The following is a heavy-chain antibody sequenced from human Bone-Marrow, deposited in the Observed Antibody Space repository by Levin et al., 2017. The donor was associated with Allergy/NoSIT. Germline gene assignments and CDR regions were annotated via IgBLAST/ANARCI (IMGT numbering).Heavy chain of an antibody. J-gene: IGHJ4*02. CDR1: GFTVSSNY. V-gene: IGHV3-53*01. Sequence: PGGSLRLSCAASGFTVSSNYMSWVRQAPGKGLEWVSVIYSGGSTYYADSVKGRFTISRDNSKNTLYLQMNSLRVEDTAVYYCARGRGAAAGKGSVDYWGQGTLVTVSS. CDR2: IYSGGST. CDR3: ARGRGAAAGKGSVDY. D-gene: IGHD6-13*01.